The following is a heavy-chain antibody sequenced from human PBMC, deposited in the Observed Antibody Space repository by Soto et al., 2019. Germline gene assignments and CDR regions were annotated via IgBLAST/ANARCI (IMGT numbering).Heavy chain of an antibody. J-gene: IGHJ4*02. CDR2: ISWNSGDI. CDR1: GFSFDDHG. D-gene: IGHD2-2*03. V-gene: IGHV3-9*01. Sequence: EVQLVESGGGSVQPGGSLRLSCAASGFSFDDHGMHWVRQGPGKGLEWVSGISWNSGDIYYADSVKGRFTISRDNAKRSLYLQMNSLRTEDTALYYCAKDNDLDRDGPFDYWGPGMRVNVSS. CDR3: AKDNDLDRDGPFDY.